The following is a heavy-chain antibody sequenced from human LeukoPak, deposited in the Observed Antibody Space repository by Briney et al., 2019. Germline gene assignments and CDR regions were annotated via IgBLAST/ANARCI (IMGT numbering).Heavy chain of an antibody. V-gene: IGHV4-39*01. CDR2: IYYSGST. D-gene: IGHD6-19*01. CDR1: GGSISSSSYY. CDR3: ARQRLAVAGTWYFDL. J-gene: IGHJ2*01. Sequence: SETLSLTCTVSGGSISSSSYYWGWIRQPPGKGLEWIGSIYYSGSTYCNPSLKSRVTISVDTSKNQFSLKLSSVTAADTAVYYCARQRLAVAGTWYFDLWGRGTLVTVSS.